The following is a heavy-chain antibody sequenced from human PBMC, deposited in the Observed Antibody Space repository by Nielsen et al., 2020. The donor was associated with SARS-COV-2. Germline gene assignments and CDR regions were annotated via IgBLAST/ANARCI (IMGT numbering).Heavy chain of an antibody. Sequence: SETLSLTCTVSGGSISSGSYYWSWIRQPAGKGLEWIGRIYTSGSTNYNPSLKSRVTISVDTSKNQFSLKLSSVTVADTAVYYCARVPGVDNAMVPYYSGMDVWGQGTTVTVSS. CDR1: GGSISSGSYY. CDR3: ARVPGVDNAMVPYYSGMDV. D-gene: IGHD5-18*01. J-gene: IGHJ6*02. CDR2: IYTSGST. V-gene: IGHV4-61*02.